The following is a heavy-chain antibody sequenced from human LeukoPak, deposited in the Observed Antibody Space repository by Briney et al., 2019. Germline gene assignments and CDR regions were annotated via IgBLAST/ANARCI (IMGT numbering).Heavy chain of an antibody. V-gene: IGHV3-30-3*01. D-gene: IGHD3-10*01. CDR3: SRGKGSGSFLIDY. CDR2: ISYDGSSI. J-gene: IGHJ4*02. CDR1: GFTFSGYA. Sequence: GRSLRLSCAASGFTFSGYAVHWVRQAPGKGLEWVAIISYDGSSIHYADSVKGRFTISRDNSRNTLYLQMNILRPEETAVYYCSRGKGSGSFLIDYWGQGTLVTVSS.